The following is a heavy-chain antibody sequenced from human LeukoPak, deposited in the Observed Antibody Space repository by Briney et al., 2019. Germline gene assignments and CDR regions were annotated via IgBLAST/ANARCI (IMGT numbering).Heavy chain of an antibody. CDR3: ARAAGDDYALYYYYGMDV. V-gene: IGHV1-8*01. D-gene: IGHD4-17*01. Sequence: ASVKVSCKASGYTFTSYDINWVRQATGQGLEWMGWMNPNSGNTGYAQKFQGRVTMTRNTSISTAYMELSSLRSEDTAVYYCARAAGDDYALYYYYGMDVWGQGTTVTVSS. J-gene: IGHJ6*02. CDR2: MNPNSGNT. CDR1: GYTFTSYD.